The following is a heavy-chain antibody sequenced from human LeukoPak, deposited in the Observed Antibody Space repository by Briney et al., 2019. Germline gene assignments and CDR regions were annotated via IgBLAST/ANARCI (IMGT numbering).Heavy chain of an antibody. J-gene: IGHJ4*02. CDR1: GGLFSDKY. CDR2: ISPSGST. CDR3: ARGGTDFDY. D-gene: IGHD2-8*02. Sequence: PSETLSLTCAVYGGLFSDKYWSWIRQSPGKGLEWIGEISPSGSTNYNASLKSRVTISVDTSKNQFSLKLSSVTATDTALYDCARGGTDFDYWGQGTLVTVSS. V-gene: IGHV4-34*01.